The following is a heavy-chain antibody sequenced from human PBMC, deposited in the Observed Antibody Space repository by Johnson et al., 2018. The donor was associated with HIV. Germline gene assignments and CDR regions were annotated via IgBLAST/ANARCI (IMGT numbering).Heavy chain of an antibody. CDR1: GFTFSSYG. CDR3: AKETPSSGGTFYI. CDR2: IRYDGSNK. J-gene: IGHJ3*02. D-gene: IGHD6-25*01. V-gene: IGHV3-30*02. Sequence: QVQLVESGGGVVQPGGSLRLSCAASGFTFSSYGMHWVRQAPGKGLEWVAFIRYDGSNKYYADSVKGRFTISRDNSKNTLYLQMNSLRAEDTAVYYCAKETPSSGGTFYIWGQGTMVTVSS.